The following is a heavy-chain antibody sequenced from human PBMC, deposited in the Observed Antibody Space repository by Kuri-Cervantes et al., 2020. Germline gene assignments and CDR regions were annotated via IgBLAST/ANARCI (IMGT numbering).Heavy chain of an antibody. V-gene: IGHV3-30*03. CDR2: ISYDGSNK. CDR1: EFTFSNYG. D-gene: IGHD2-2*01. Sequence: GESLKISCAASEFTFSNYGMHWVRQAPGKGLEWVAVISYDGSNKYYADSVKGRFTISRDNSKNTLYLQMNSLRVEDTAVYYCAGDGAYQLLYYWGQGTLVTVSS. J-gene: IGHJ4*02. CDR3: AGDGAYQLLYY.